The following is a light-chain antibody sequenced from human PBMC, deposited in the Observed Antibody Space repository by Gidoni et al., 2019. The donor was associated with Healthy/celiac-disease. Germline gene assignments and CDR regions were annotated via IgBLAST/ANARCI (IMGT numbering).Light chain of an antibody. CDR3: QQYGSSPPAWT. Sequence: ELVLPQSPGTLSLSPGERATLSCRASQSVSSSYLAWYQQKPGQAPRLLIYGASSRATGIPDRCSGSGSGTDFTLTISRLEPEDFAVYYCQQYGSSPPAWTFGQGTKVEIK. J-gene: IGKJ1*01. CDR1: QSVSSSY. V-gene: IGKV3-20*01. CDR2: GAS.